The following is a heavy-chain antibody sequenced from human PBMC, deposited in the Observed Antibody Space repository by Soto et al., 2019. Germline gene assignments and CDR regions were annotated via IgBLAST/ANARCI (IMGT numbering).Heavy chain of an antibody. CDR2: ISYDGSNK. V-gene: IGHV3-30*18. CDR3: AKDNGSGCDWLRVCDASDI. CDR1: GFTFSSYG. Sequence: QVQLVESGGGVVQPGRSLRLSCAASGFTFSSYGMHWVRQAPGKGLEWVAVISYDGSNKYYADSVKGRLTISRDNSKNTLYLQMNSLRGEDTAVYYCAKDNGSGCDWLRVCDASDIWGQGTIVIVCS. J-gene: IGHJ3*02. D-gene: IGHD5-12*01.